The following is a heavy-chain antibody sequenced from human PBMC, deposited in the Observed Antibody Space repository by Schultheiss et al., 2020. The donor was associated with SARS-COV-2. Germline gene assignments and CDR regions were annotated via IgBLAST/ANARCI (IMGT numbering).Heavy chain of an antibody. V-gene: IGHV3-74*01. J-gene: IGHJ4*02. CDR2: INSDGSST. CDR1: GFTFSSYW. D-gene: IGHD2-15*01. CDR3: ARAVGLVAATSPYFDY. Sequence: GGSLRLSCAASGFTFSSYWMHWVRQAPGKGLVWVSRINSDGSSTSYADSVKGRFTISRDNSKNTLYLQMNSLRAEDTAVYYCARAVGLVAATSPYFDYWGQGTLVTVSS.